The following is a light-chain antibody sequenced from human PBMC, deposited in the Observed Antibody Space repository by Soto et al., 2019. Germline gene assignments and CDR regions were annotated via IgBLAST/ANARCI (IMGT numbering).Light chain of an antibody. J-gene: IGKJ1*01. CDR3: QQYGSQTWT. V-gene: IGKV1-9*01. CDR1: QGISSF. CDR2: PAS. Sequence: IHLSQTPTSLSASVGDRFTITCRASQGISSFLEWYQQKAGKAPNLLMYPASSLQSGVPSRFSGSGSGTDFTLTISRLEPEDFAVYYCQQYGSQTWTFGQGTKVDIK.